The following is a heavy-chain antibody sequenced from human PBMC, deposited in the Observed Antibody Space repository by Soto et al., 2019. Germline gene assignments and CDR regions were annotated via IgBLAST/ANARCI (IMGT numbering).Heavy chain of an antibody. Sequence: QITLKESGPTLVKPTQTLTLTCTFSGFSLSSTRMAVGWIRQPPGKALEWLALIYWDDDKRYSPFLKSRLTITKDTSKNQVVLTMCNMDPMDTARYYCAAIVVAGLGYYFDYWGQGTLVTVSS. CDR3: AAIVVAGLGYYFDY. CDR1: GFSLSSTRMA. D-gene: IGHD6-19*01. V-gene: IGHV2-5*02. CDR2: IYWDDDK. J-gene: IGHJ4*02.